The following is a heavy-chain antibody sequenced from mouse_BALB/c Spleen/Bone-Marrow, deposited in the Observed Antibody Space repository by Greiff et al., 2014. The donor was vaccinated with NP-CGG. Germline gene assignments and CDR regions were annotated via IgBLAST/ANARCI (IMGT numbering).Heavy chain of an antibody. CDR3: ARRDGSTYYYAMDY. CDR1: GYAFSNYW. J-gene: IGHJ4*01. Sequence: VQLHQSGAELVRPGSSVKISCKASGYAFSNYWMNWVKQRPGQGLEWIGQIYPGDGDTNYNGKFKGKATLTADKSSSTAYMQLSSLTSEDSAVYFCARRDGSTYYYAMDYWGQGTSVTVSS. D-gene: IGHD1-1*01. CDR2: IYPGDGDT. V-gene: IGHV1-80*01.